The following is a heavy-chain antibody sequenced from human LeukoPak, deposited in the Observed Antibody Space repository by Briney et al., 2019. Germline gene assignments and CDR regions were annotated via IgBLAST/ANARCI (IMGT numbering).Heavy chain of an antibody. D-gene: IGHD1-26*01. CDR2: ISSGSSYI. J-gene: IGHJ6*03. CDR1: GFTFRSYS. CDR3: AKDIGMDV. Sequence: GGSLRLSCAASGFTFRSYSMNWVRQAPGKGLEWVSSISSGSSYIYYADSVKGRFTISRDNSKNSLYLQMNSLRAEDTALYYCAKDIGMDVWGKGTTVTVSS. V-gene: IGHV3-21*04.